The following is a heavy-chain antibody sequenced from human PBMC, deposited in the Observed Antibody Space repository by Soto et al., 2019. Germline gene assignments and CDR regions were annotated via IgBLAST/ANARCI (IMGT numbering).Heavy chain of an antibody. Sequence: PGGSLRLSCAASGFTFSSYWMHWVRQAPGKGLVWVSRINSDGSSTSYADSVKGRFTISRDNAKNTLYLQMNSLRAEDTAVYYGARVSITMVRHGMDVWGQGTTVTVSS. D-gene: IGHD3-10*01. V-gene: IGHV3-74*01. CDR2: INSDGSST. J-gene: IGHJ6*02. CDR3: ARVSITMVRHGMDV. CDR1: GFTFSSYW.